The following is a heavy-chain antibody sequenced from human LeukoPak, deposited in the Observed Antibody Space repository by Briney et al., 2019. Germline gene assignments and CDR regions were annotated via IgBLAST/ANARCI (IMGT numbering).Heavy chain of an antibody. CDR3: ARGGYSLSKFDY. CDR2: IWYDGGEK. J-gene: IGHJ4*02. CDR1: GFSFSNYG. D-gene: IGHD6-13*01. V-gene: IGHV3-33*01. Sequence: GGSLRLSCAASGFSFSNYGMHWVRQAPDKGLEWLAFIWYDGGEKYYADSVKGRFTISRDNAKSSLYLQMNSLRADDTAVYYCARGGYSLSKFDYWGQGTLVTVSS.